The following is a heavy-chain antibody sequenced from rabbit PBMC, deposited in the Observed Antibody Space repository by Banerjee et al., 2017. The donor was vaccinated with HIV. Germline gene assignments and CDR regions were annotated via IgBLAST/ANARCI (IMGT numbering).Heavy chain of an antibody. CDR2: IYAVDGST. CDR3: AREGVDSGGSDL. D-gene: IGHD1-1*01. V-gene: IGHV1S40*01. CDR1: GFSFSSYYY. Sequence: QSLEESGGDLVKPGASLTLTCSASGFSFSSYYYMCWVRQAPGKGLEWIACIYAVDGSTDYASWAKGRFTISKTSSTTVTLQMTSLTAADTATYFCAREGVDSGGSDLWGQGTLVTVS. J-gene: IGHJ3*01.